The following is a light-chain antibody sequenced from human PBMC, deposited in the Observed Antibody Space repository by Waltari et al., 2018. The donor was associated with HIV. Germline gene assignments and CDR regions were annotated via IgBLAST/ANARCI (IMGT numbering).Light chain of an antibody. CDR2: EGT. Sequence: QSALTQPPSASGSPGQSVTISCTGTSSDVGGYNYVSWYQQHPGKAPKLMIYEGTKRPAAVPDRFSGSKSGNTASLTVSGLQAEDEADYYCSSYAGSSNLRVFGGGTKLTVL. CDR3: SSYAGSSNLRV. J-gene: IGLJ2*01. V-gene: IGLV2-8*01. CDR1: SSDVGGYNY.